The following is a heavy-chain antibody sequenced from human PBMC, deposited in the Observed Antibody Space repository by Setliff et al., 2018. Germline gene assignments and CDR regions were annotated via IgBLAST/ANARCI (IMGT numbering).Heavy chain of an antibody. CDR1: GGSFSGYQ. CDR2: INHYGST. J-gene: IGHJ4*02. D-gene: IGHD3-10*01. V-gene: IGHV4-34*01. CDR3: AASRAYTGAVEEWFLPKTFDF. Sequence: SSETLSLTCVVYGGSFSGYQWSWIRQSPGKGLEWIGEINHYGSTKYKSSLKSRVTISVDTSKNQFSLKLSSVTAADAALYYCAASRAYTGAVEEWFLPKTFDFWGQGSPVTVSS.